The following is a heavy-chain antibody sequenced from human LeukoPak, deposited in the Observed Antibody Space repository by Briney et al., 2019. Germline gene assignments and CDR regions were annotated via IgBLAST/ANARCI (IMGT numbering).Heavy chain of an antibody. J-gene: IGHJ6*03. Sequence: GGSLRLPCAASGLPFSSYSKNWVRQAPGKGLEWVSSISSSSGYIYYADSVTGRFTISRDNAKNSLYLQMNSLRAEDTAVYYCARVELWLNYYYYMDVWGKGTTVTVSS. CDR3: ARVELWLNYYYYMDV. D-gene: IGHD5-18*01. CDR2: ISSSSGYI. CDR1: GLPFSSYS. V-gene: IGHV3-21*01.